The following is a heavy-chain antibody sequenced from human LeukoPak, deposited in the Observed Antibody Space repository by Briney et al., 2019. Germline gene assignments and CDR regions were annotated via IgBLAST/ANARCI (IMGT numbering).Heavy chain of an antibody. CDR2: IYNSGST. J-gene: IGHJ6*03. CDR1: GVSISTYH. D-gene: IGHD3-10*01. Sequence: PSETLSLTCTVSGVSISTYHWTWIRQPPGEGLEWIGHIYNSGSTNYNPSLRGRVTISLDTSKNQVSLKLSSVTAADTAVYYCARDQRKSYGSGDYYYMDVWGKGTTVTVSS. V-gene: IGHV4-59*01. CDR3: ARDQRKSYGSGDYYYMDV.